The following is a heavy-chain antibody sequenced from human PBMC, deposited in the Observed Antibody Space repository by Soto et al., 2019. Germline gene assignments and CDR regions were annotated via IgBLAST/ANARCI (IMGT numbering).Heavy chain of an antibody. D-gene: IGHD4-17*01. CDR1: GGTFSSYT. J-gene: IGHJ4*02. V-gene: IGHV1-69*02. CDR2: IIPILGIA. CDR3: ASDGKYGDYVLGDY. Sequence: QVQLVQSGAEVKKPGSSVKVSCKASGGTFSSYTISWVRQAPGQGLEWMGRIIPILGIANYAQKFQGRVTITADKSTSTAYMELSSLRSEDTAVYYCASDGKYGDYVLGDYWGQGTLVTVSS.